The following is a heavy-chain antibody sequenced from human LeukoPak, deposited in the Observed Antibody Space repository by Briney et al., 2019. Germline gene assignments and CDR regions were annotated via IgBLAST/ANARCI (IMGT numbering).Heavy chain of an antibody. CDR1: GGSFSDYY. CDR2: IYYSGST. J-gene: IGHJ4*02. D-gene: IGHD3-10*01. CDR3: ARHYGP. V-gene: IGHV4-39*01. Sequence: PSETLSLTCAVFGGSFSDYYWTWIRQPPGKGLEWIGSIYYSGSTYYNPSLKSRVTISVDTSKNQFSLKLNSVTATDTAVYYCARHYGPWGQGTLVTVSS.